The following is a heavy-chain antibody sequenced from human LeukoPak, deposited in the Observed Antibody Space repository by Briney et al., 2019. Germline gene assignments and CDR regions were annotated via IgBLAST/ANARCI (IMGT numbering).Heavy chain of an antibody. CDR1: GYSFTTYW. J-gene: IGHJ5*02. CDR3: ARVTFGAVHGNWFDP. CDR2: IYPGDSDT. V-gene: IGHV5-51*01. Sequence: GESLKISCKGSGYSFTTYWIGWVREVPGKGLEWMGIIYPGDSDTRYSPSFQGQVTVAADNSITTAYVQWSSPKASDTAMYCCARVTFGAVHGNWFDPWGQGTLVTVSS. D-gene: IGHD3-3*01.